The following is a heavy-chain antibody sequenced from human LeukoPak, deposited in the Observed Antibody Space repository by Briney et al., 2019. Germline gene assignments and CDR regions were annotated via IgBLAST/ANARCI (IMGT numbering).Heavy chain of an antibody. Sequence: SETPSLTCTVSGGSIKSYYWSWIRQPPGKRLEWIGYIDNSGSANRNPSLKSRVTISADTSKNQFFLKLSSVTAADTAVYYCARHLVRDGYNYFLGSWGQGTLVTVSS. CDR2: IDNSGSA. CDR1: GGSIKSYY. CDR3: ARHLVRDGYNYFLGS. D-gene: IGHD5-24*01. J-gene: IGHJ5*01. V-gene: IGHV4-59*08.